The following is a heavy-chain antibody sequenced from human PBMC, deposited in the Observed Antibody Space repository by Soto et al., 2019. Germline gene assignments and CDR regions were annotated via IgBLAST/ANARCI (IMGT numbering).Heavy chain of an antibody. J-gene: IGHJ3*02. D-gene: IGHD1-20*01. Sequence: ASVKVSCKASGYTFTSYGISWVRQAPGQGLEWMGWISAYNGNTNYAQKLQGRVTMTTDTSTSTAYMELRSLRSDDTAVYYCARDAMYNWNDVVGAFEIXGQGTMVTV. CDR1: GYTFTSYG. V-gene: IGHV1-18*01. CDR3: ARDAMYNWNDVVGAFEI. CDR2: ISAYNGNT.